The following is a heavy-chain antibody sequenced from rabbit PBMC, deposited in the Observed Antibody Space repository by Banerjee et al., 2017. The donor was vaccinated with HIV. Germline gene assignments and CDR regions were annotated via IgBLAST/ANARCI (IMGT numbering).Heavy chain of an antibody. CDR2: IYAGSGSA. J-gene: IGHJ4*01. Sequence: QSLEESGGGLVKPGGTLTLTCKASGFDFSSYYYMCWVRQAPGKGLEWIACIYAGSGSAYYASWAKGRFTISKTSSTTVTLQMTSLTAADTATYFCAREDAGYAGAGHARSFNLWGPGTLVTVS. CDR3: AREDAGYAGAGHARSFNL. V-gene: IGHV1S40*01. CDR1: GFDFSSYYY. D-gene: IGHD4-2*01.